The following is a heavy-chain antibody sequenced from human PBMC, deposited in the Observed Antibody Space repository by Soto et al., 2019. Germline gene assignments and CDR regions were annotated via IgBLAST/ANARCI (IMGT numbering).Heavy chain of an antibody. J-gene: IGHJ4*02. V-gene: IGHV1-2*06. CDR2: INPKTGDT. Sequence: ASVKVSCKASGYTFTAYYMYWVRQAPGQGLEWVGRINPKTGDTNYAPEFQGRVTMTRDTSISTAYMELSSLGSDDTAFYYSATLNQAPNRIDYWGQGTLVTVSS. CDR3: ATLNQAPNRIDY. D-gene: IGHD2-15*01. CDR1: GYTFTAYY.